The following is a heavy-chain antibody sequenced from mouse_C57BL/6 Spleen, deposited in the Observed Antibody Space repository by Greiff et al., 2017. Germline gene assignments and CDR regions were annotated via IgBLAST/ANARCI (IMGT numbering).Heavy chain of an antibody. V-gene: IGHV5-17*01. Sequence: EVHLVESGGGLVKPGGSLKLSCAASGFTFSDYGMHWVRQAPEKGLEWVAYISSGSSNIYYADTVKGRFTISRDNAKNTLFMQMTSLRSEDTAMDYCATAGAWLAYWGQGTLVTVSA. J-gene: IGHJ3*01. CDR2: ISSGSSNI. CDR3: ATAGAWLAY. CDR1: GFTFSDYG.